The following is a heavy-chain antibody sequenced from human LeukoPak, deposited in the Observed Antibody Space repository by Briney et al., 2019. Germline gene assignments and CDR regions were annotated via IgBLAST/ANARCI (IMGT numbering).Heavy chain of an antibody. Sequence: SVKLSCKASGVTFSTYAISWVRQAPGQGLEWMGGIIPIFGTANYAQKCQGRVTITTGQSTSTAYMELSRLRSEGTAGFYWAIRYASSGYFLFYFDYWGQGTLVTVSS. CDR3: AIRYASSGYFLFYFDY. CDR1: GVTFSTYA. D-gene: IGHD3-22*01. CDR2: IIPIFGTA. J-gene: IGHJ4*02. V-gene: IGHV1-69*05.